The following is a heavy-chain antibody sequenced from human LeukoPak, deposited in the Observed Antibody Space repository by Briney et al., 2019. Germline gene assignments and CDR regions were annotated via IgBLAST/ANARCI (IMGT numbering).Heavy chain of an antibody. D-gene: IGHD6-19*01. CDR2: IYHSGST. Sequence: SETLSLTCAVSGGSISSSNWWSWVRQPPGKGLEWIGEIYHSGSTNYNPSLKSRVTISVDKSKNQFSLKLSSVTAADTAVYYCARGGDSSGWDPYYFDYWGQGTLVTVSS. CDR1: GGSISSSNW. CDR3: ARGGDSSGWDPYYFDY. V-gene: IGHV4-4*02. J-gene: IGHJ4*02.